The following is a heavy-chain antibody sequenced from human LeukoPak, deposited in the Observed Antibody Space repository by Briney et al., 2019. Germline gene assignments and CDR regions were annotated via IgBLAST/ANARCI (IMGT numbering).Heavy chain of an antibody. V-gene: IGHV4-39*01. CDR2: IYYSGST. CDR3: ARLGGWYSYGPVVFHY. J-gene: IGHJ4*02. Sequence: PSETLSLTCTVSGGSISSSSYYWGGIRQPPGKGLEWIGSIYYSGSTYYNPSLKSRVTISVDTSKNQFSLKLSSVTAADTAVYYCARLGGWYSYGPVVFHYWGQGTLVTVSS. D-gene: IGHD5-18*01. CDR1: GGSISSSSYY.